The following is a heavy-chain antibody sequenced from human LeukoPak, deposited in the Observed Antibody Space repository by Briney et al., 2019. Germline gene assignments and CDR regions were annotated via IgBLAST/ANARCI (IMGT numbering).Heavy chain of an antibody. J-gene: IGHJ4*02. CDR2: ISGSGGST. CDR1: GFTFSNYA. Sequence: GGSLRLSCAASGFTFSNYAMNWVRQAPGKGLEWVSDISGSGGSTYYADSVKGRFTISRGNSKSTLYLQKNSLRAEDTAVYYCARGVDTSSWFDYWGQGTLVTVSS. V-gene: IGHV3-23*01. CDR3: ARGVDTSSWFDY. D-gene: IGHD6-13*01.